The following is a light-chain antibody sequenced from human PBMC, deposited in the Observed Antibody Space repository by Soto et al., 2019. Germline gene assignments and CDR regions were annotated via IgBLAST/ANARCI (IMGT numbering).Light chain of an antibody. CDR2: GDN. CDR1: SSNIGSNI. CDR3: AAWDDSLNGAV. J-gene: IGLJ7*01. Sequence: QSVLTQPPSASGTPGQRVTISCSGSSSNIGSNIVNWYQQLPGTAPKLLIYGDNQRPSGVPDRFSGSKSGTSASLAIRGLQSEDEADYYCAAWDDSLNGAVFGGGTLLTVL. V-gene: IGLV1-44*01.